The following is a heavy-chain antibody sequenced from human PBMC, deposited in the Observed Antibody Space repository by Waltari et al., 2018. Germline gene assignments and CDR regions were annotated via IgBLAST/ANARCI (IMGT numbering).Heavy chain of an antibody. CDR1: AYTFTGYY. Sequence: QVQLVQSGAEVRKPGASVKVSCKASAYTFTGYYMHWGLQAPGQGREWIGRNKPNSWGTNYEHKFQCRVTMTRDTSISTAYMELGSLRADDTAVYYCASDSSSSLGYWGQGTLVTVSS. D-gene: IGHD6-6*01. J-gene: IGHJ4*02. CDR3: ASDSSSSLGY. CDR2: NKPNSWGT. V-gene: IGHV1-2*06.